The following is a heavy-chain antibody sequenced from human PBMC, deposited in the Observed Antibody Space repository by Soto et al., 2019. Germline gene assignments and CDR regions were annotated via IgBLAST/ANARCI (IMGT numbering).Heavy chain of an antibody. CDR2: IYSGGST. V-gene: IGHV3-53*01. D-gene: IGHD6-6*01. J-gene: IGHJ4*02. CDR3: ARDSLWEGSSSSDY. CDR1: GFTVSSNY. Sequence: GGSLRLSCAASGFTVSSNYMSWVRQAPGKGLEWVSVIYSGGSTYYADSVKGRFTISRDNSKNTLYLQMNSLRAEDTAVYYCARDSLWEGSSSSDYWGQGTLVTVSS.